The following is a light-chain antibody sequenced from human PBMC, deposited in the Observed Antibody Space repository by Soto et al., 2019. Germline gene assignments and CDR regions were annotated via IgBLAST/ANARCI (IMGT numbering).Light chain of an antibody. CDR1: NSNIGDNS. CDR2: SDN. Sequence: QSVLTQPPSASGTPGQVFTISCSGSNSNIGDNSVNWYQQLPGTAPKLLIYSDNRRPSGVPDRFSGSKSGTSASLAISGLQSEDEAEYYRAAWDDSLNGLLFGGGTKLTVL. V-gene: IGLV1-44*01. CDR3: AAWDDSLNGLL. J-gene: IGLJ3*02.